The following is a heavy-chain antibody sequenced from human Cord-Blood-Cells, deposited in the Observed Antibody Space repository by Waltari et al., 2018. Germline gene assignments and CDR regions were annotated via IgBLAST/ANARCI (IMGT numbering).Heavy chain of an antibody. CDR3: ARGMGYDSSGYLESYFDY. Sequence: QVQLQQWGAGLLKPSETLSLTCAVYCGSFSGYYWSWIRQPPGKGLEWIGEINHSGSTNYNPSLKSRVTISVDTSKNQFSLKLSSVTAADTAVYYCARGMGYDSSGYLESYFDYWGQGTLVTVSS. V-gene: IGHV4-34*01. J-gene: IGHJ4*02. D-gene: IGHD3-22*01. CDR2: INHSGST. CDR1: CGSFSGYY.